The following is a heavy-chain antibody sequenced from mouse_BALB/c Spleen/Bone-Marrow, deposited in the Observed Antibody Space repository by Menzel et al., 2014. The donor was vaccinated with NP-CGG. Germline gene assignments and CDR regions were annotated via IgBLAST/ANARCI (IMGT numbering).Heavy chain of an antibody. J-gene: IGHJ3*01. D-gene: IGHD4-1*01. V-gene: IGHV1S53*02. Sequence: QVQLQQPDAELVKPGASVKISCKASGYTFTDHAIHWVKQKPEQGLEWIGYISPGDGVIKYNEKFKGKAIPTADKSSSTAYMQLNSLTSEDSAVYFCKRSLGRFAYWGQGTLVTVSA. CDR3: KRSLGRFAY. CDR2: ISPGDGVI. CDR1: GYTFTDHA.